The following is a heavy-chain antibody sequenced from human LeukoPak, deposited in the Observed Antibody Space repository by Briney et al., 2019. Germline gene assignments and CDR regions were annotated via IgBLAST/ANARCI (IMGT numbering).Heavy chain of an antibody. Sequence: GGSLRLSCAASGFILSNYAMSWVRQAQGKGMEWDSGISGGARTPYYADSVTGRFTISRDNSRNTLYLQMSSSRAEDTAVYYCAKRRTTVTTMDYFDYWGQGTLVTVSS. CDR1: GFILSNYA. V-gene: IGHV3-23*01. CDR3: AKRRTTVTTMDYFDY. CDR2: ISGGARTP. D-gene: IGHD4-17*01. J-gene: IGHJ4*02.